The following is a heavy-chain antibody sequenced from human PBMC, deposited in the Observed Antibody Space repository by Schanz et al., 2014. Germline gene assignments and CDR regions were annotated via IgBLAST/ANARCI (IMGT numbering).Heavy chain of an antibody. D-gene: IGHD6-13*01. CDR1: GYTFTSYY. Sequence: QVQLVQSGAEVKKPGASVKVSCKASGYTFTSYYMHWVRQAPGQGLEWMGIINPSGGSTSYAQKFQGRVTMTRDTSTSTVYMELSSLRSEDTDVYYCARDGEAAADCDYWGQGTLVAVSS. V-gene: IGHV1-46*03. CDR2: INPSGGST. J-gene: IGHJ4*02. CDR3: ARDGEAAADCDY.